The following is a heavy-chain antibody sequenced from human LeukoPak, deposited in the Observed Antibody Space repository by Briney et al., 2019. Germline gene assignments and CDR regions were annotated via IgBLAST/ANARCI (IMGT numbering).Heavy chain of an antibody. J-gene: IGHJ6*03. CDR3: ARVADSSGYIYYYYYMDV. V-gene: IGHV4-39*07. Sequence: SETLSLTCTVSSGSISTSNYYWGWVRQPPGKALEWIGNIFYSGSTYYSPSLKSRVTISLDTSRNQFSLKLSSVTAADTAVYYCARVADSSGYIYYYYYMDVWGKGTTVTVSS. CDR1: SGSISTSNYY. D-gene: IGHD3-22*01. CDR2: IFYSGST.